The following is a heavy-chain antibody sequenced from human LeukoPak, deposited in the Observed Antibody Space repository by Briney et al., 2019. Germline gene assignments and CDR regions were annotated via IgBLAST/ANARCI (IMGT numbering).Heavy chain of an antibody. CDR2: ISAYNGNT. J-gene: IGHJ4*02. Sequence: ASVTVSCTASGYTFTSYGISWVRQAPGQGLEWMGWISAYNGNTNYAQKLQGRVTMTTDTSTSTAYMELRSLRSDDTAVYYCARLYYGSGSLVPDYWGQGTLVTVSS. CDR1: GYTFTSYG. D-gene: IGHD3-10*01. V-gene: IGHV1-18*01. CDR3: ARLYYGSGSLVPDY.